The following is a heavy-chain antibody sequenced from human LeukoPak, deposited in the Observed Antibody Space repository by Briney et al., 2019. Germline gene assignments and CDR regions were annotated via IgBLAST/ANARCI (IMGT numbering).Heavy chain of an antibody. CDR3: ARRKMRVSAFDI. CDR2: MNPNSGNT. D-gene: IGHD2-8*01. CDR1: GYTFTSYD. J-gene: IGHJ3*02. V-gene: IGHV1-8*03. Sequence: ASVKVSCKASGYTFTSYDINWVRQATGQGLEWMGWMNPNSGNTGYAQKFQGRVTITRNTSISTAYMELSSLRSEDTAVYYCARRKMRVSAFDIWGQGTMVTVSS.